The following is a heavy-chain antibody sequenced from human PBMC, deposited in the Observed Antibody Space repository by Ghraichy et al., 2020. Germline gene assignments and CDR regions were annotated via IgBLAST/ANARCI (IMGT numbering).Heavy chain of an antibody. Sequence: TLSLTCIVSGGSITSGGYYWSWIRQHPGKGLEWIGYSYYSGTTDYNPSLKSRVSISVDTSKNQFSLKLSSVTAADTAVYYCARDYAYCGGDCFWGMDVWGQGTTVTVSS. CDR2: SYYSGTT. CDR1: GGSITSGGYY. CDR3: ARDYAYCGGDCFWGMDV. J-gene: IGHJ6*02. D-gene: IGHD2-21*02. V-gene: IGHV4-31*03.